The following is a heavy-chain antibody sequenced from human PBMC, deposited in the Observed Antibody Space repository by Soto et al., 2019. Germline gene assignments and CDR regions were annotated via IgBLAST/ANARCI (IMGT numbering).Heavy chain of an antibody. CDR3: AGQTFTIAAASYGRSNWFDP. CDR1: VGSVSSGSYY. D-gene: IGHD6-25*01. J-gene: IGHJ5*02. Sequence: SETLSLTCTVSVGSVSSGSYYWNWIRQPPGKGLEWIGSIYFTGNTYYTPSLKSRLTMSIDTSKNEFSLRLNSVTAADTAVYYCAGQTFTIAAASYGRSNWFDPWGPGTLVTVSS. V-gene: IGHV4-39*01. CDR2: IYFTGNT.